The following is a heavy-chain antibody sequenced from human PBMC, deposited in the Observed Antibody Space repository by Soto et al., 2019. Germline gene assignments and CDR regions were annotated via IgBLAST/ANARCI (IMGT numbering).Heavy chain of an antibody. V-gene: IGHV1-46*01. CDR1: GYTFTNYY. CDR3: ARGGPEMATIGGFDY. CDR2: ISPSGGST. J-gene: IGHJ4*02. D-gene: IGHD5-12*01. Sequence: QVQLVQSGAEVKKPGASVKVSCKASGYTFTNYYIHWVRQAPGQGLEWMGIISPSGGSTNYAQNFQGRVTLTRDTSTSTVYMELSSLRSEDTAVYYCARGGPEMATIGGFDYWGQGTLVTVSS.